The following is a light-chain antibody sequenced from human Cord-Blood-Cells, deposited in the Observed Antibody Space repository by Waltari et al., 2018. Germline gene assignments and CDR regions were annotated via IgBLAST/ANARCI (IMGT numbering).Light chain of an antibody. V-gene: IGLV2-23*01. Sequence: QSALTQPASVSGSPGQSITISCTGTSSDAGSYNLVSWYQQHPGKAPKLMIYDGSKRLSGVSNRCSGSKSGNTASLTVAGLQAEDEADYYCCSYAGSSTWVFGGGTKLTGL. CDR3: CSYAGSSTWV. CDR2: DGS. J-gene: IGLJ3*02. CDR1: SSDAGSYNL.